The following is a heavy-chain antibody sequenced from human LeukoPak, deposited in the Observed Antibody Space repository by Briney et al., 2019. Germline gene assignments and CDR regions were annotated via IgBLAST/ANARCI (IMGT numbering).Heavy chain of an antibody. Sequence: GGSLRLSCAASGFTFDDYAMHWVRQAPGKGLEWVSGISWNSGSIGYADSVKGRFTISRDNSKNTLYLQMNSLRAEDTAVYYCAKGHYGDFFDYWGQGTLVTVSS. CDR3: AKGHYGDFFDY. CDR1: GFTFDDYA. CDR2: ISWNSGSI. V-gene: IGHV3-9*01. J-gene: IGHJ4*02. D-gene: IGHD4-17*01.